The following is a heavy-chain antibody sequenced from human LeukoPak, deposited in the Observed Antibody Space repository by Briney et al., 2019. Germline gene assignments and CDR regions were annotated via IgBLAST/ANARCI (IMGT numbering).Heavy chain of an antibody. CDR2: IYSGGST. V-gene: IGHV3-53*01. CDR1: GFTVSSNY. D-gene: IGHD6-13*01. Sequence: GGSLRLSCAASGFTVSSNYMSWVRQAPGKGLESVSVIYSGGSTYYADSVKGRFTISRDNSKNTLYLQMNSLRAEDTAVYYCAREGQQLGFDYWGQGTLVTVSS. J-gene: IGHJ4*02. CDR3: AREGQQLGFDY.